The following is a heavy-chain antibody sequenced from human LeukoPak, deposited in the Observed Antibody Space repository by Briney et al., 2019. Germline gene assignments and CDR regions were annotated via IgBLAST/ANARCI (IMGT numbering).Heavy chain of an antibody. CDR2: ISGSGGST. J-gene: IGHJ5*02. CDR3: AKDEFRLPTYNWFDP. D-gene: IGHD5-18*01. Sequence: PGGSLRLSCAASGFTFSSYAMSWVRQAPGKGLEWVSAISGSGGSTYYADSVKGRFTISRDNSKNTLYLQMNSLRAEDTAVYYCAKDEFRLPTYNWFDPWGQGTLVTVSS. CDR1: GFTFSSYA. V-gene: IGHV3-23*01.